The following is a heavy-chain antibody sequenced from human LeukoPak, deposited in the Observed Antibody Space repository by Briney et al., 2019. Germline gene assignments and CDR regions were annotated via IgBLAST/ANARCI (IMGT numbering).Heavy chain of an antibody. D-gene: IGHD2-2*01. CDR1: GFAFCNYE. J-gene: IGHJ5*02. CDR2: ISPSGGTI. Sequence: PEGSLRLSCAASGFAFCNYEMNWVRQAPGKGLEWVSYISPSGGTITYADSVKGRFTISRDNAKNSLYLQMNSLGAEDTAVYYCVRVRYCSSTNCHGGWFDPWGQGTLVTVSS. CDR3: VRVRYCSSTNCHGGWFDP. V-gene: IGHV3-48*03.